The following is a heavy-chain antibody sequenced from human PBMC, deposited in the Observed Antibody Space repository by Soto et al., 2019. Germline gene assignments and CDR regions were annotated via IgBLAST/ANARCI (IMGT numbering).Heavy chain of an antibody. CDR1: GVSVSTGGYF. Sequence: SETLSLTCTVSGVSVSTGGYFWTWIRQHPGKGLEWIGNIYYSGMTYYNPSLRGRVSISLDPSESQFSLKLNSVTAADTAVYYCARDSSGPGYSYGKFDYWGQGALVTVS. CDR3: ARDSSGPGYSYGKFDY. CDR2: IYYSGMT. D-gene: IGHD5-18*01. V-gene: IGHV4-31*03. J-gene: IGHJ4*02.